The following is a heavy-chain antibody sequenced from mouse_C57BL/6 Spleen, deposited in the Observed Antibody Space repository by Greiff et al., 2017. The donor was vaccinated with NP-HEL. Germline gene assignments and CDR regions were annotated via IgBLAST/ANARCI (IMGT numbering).Heavy chain of an antibody. J-gene: IGHJ3*01. CDR2: IDPSDSET. V-gene: IGHV1-52*01. Sequence: QVQLKQPGAELVRPGSSVKLSCKASGYTFTSYWMHWVKQRPIQGLEWIGNIDPSDSETHYNQKFKDKATLTVDKSSSTAYMQLSSLTSEDSAVYYCARGGYGYDGSWFAYWGQGTLVTVSA. D-gene: IGHD2-2*01. CDR3: ARGGYGYDGSWFAY. CDR1: GYTFTSYW.